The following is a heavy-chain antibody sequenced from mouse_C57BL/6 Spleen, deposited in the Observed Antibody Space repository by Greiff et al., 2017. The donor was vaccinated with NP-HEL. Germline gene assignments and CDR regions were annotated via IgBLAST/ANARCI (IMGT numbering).Heavy chain of an antibody. Sequence: EVHLVESGGGLVKPGGSLKLSCAASGFTFSDYGMHWVRQAPEKGLEWVAYISSGSSTIYYADTVKGRFTISRDNAKNTLFLQMTSLRSEDTAMYYCARFYYGSSKGAMDYWGQGTSVTVSS. CDR2: ISSGSSTI. CDR3: ARFYYGSSKGAMDY. J-gene: IGHJ4*01. CDR1: GFTFSDYG. V-gene: IGHV5-17*01. D-gene: IGHD1-1*01.